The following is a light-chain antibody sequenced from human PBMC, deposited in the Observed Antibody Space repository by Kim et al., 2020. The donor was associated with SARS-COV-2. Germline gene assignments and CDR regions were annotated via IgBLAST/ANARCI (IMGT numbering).Light chain of an antibody. CDR2: TAS. CDR3: QQYHSYPYT. V-gene: IGKV1-5*03. Sequence: SASVGDRVTITCRASQSISGWLAWYQQKPGIAPKVLIYTASTLQSGVPSRFSGSGSGTEFTLTISSMQPDDFATYYCQQYHSYPYTFGQGTKLEIK. J-gene: IGKJ2*01. CDR1: QSISGW.